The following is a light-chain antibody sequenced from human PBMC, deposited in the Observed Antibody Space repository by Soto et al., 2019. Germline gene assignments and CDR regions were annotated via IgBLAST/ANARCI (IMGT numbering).Light chain of an antibody. V-gene: IGLV9-49*01. CDR2: VGTGGIVG. J-gene: IGLJ2*01. CDR1: SGYSNYK. Sequence: QSVLTQPPSASASLGASVTLTCSLSSGYSNYKLDWYQQRPGKGPRFAMRVGTGGIVGSKGDGIPDRFSVLGSGLTRYLTIKNIQEEDESDYDCGADHGSGSNFVLFGGGTKLTVL. CDR3: GADHGSGSNFVL.